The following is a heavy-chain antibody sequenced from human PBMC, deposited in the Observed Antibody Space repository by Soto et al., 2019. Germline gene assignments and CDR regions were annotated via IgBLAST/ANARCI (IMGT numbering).Heavy chain of an antibody. J-gene: IGHJ4*02. CDR1: GGSISSGGYY. CDR2: IYYSGST. Sequence: QVQLQESGPGLVKPSQTLSLTCTVSGGSISSGGYYWSWIRQHPGKGLEWIGYIYYSGSTYYNPSPKSRVTISVDTSKNQFALKLSSVTAADTAVYYCAREDIRTVTTDYWGQGTLVTVSS. CDR3: AREDIRTVTTDY. D-gene: IGHD4-17*01. V-gene: IGHV4-31*03.